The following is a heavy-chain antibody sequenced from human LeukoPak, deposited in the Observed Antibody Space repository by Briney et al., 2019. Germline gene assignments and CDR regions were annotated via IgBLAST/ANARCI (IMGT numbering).Heavy chain of an antibody. J-gene: IGHJ3*02. D-gene: IGHD6-13*01. Sequence: GALRLSCAAAGFTFSNYGMHWVRQAPGKGLEWVAGISFDGNNKNYADSVKGRFTISRDNSKNTLHLQMNSLRAEDTAVYFCAKDKAAGGTRGFDIWGQGTMVTVSP. CDR1: GFTFSNYG. CDR2: ISFDGNNK. V-gene: IGHV3-30*18. CDR3: AKDKAAGGTRGFDI.